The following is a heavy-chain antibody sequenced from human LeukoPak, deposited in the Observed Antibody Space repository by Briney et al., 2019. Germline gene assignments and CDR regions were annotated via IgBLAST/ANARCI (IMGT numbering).Heavy chain of an antibody. D-gene: IGHD1-1*01. CDR3: ARDQRFERRKLERRTADAFDI. Sequence: ASVKVSCKASGGTFSSYAISWVRQAPGQGLEWMGGIIPIFDTANYAQKFQGRVTITADESTSTAYMELSSLRSEDTAVYYCARDQRFERRKLERRTADAFDIWGQGTMVTVSS. V-gene: IGHV1-69*13. CDR1: GGTFSSYA. J-gene: IGHJ3*02. CDR2: IIPIFDTA.